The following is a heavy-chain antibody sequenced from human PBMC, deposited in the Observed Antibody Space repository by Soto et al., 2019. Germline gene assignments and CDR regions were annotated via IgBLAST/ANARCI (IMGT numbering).Heavy chain of an antibody. D-gene: IGHD4-17*01. Sequence: SETLSLTCTVSGGSISSYYWSWIRPPPGKGLEWIGYIYYSGSTNYNPSLKSRVTISVDTSKNQFSLKLSSVTAADTAVYYCARVQMTTVTTFDYWGQGTLVTVSS. CDR3: ARVQMTTVTTFDY. V-gene: IGHV4-59*01. J-gene: IGHJ4*02. CDR2: IYYSGST. CDR1: GGSISSYY.